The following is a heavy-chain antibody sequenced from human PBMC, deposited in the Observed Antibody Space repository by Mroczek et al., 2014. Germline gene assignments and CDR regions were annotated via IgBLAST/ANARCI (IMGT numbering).Heavy chain of an antibody. Sequence: KESGPGLVKPSETLSLTCTVSGGSISSSSYYWGWIRQPPGKGLEWIGSIYYSGSTYYNPSLKSRVTISVDTSKNQFSLKLSSVIAADTAVYYCAILGRRGYGTGLEYYFDYWGQGTLVTVSS. CDR3: AILGRRGYGTGLEYYFDY. J-gene: IGHJ4*02. CDR1: GGSISSSSYY. CDR2: IYYSGST. V-gene: IGHV4-39*01. D-gene: IGHD6-25*01.